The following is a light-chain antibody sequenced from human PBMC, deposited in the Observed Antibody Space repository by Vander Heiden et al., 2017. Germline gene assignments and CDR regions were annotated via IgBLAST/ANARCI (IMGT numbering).Light chain of an antibody. CDR2: IAS. J-gene: IGKJ4*01. V-gene: IGKV1-39*01. CDR1: QSIVVY. CDR3: QQTYTTPQT. Sequence: DIQLTQSPSSLSASLVDRVTITCRTSQSIVVYLNWYQQKPGKAPNLLIYIASSLQTGVPPRFSGSGSGIDFTLTISSLQPEDSATYYCQQTYTTPQTFGGGTKVEIK.